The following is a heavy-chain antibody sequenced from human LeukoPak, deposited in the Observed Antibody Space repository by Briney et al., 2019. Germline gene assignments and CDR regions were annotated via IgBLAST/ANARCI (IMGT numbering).Heavy chain of an antibody. CDR2: ISSSSSTI. Sequence: GGSLRLSCAASGFTFSSHSMNWVRQAPGKGLEWVSYISSSSSTIYYADSVKGRFTISRDNAKNSLYLQMNSLRAEDTAVYYCARDRKRRYYDSSGSPGGMDVWGQGTTVTVSS. CDR1: GFTFSSHS. D-gene: IGHD3-22*01. V-gene: IGHV3-48*01. CDR3: ARDRKRRYYDSSGSPGGMDV. J-gene: IGHJ6*02.